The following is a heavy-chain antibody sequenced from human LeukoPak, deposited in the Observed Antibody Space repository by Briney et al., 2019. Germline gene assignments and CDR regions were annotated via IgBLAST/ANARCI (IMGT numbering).Heavy chain of an antibody. Sequence: PGGSLRLSCAASGFTFSSYGMHWVRQAPGKGLEWVAVISYDGSNKYYADSVKGRFTISRDNSKNTLYLQMNSLRAEDTAVYYCAKDGPAGWEQWLVRSHTRYYYYGMDVWGQGTTVTVSS. D-gene: IGHD6-19*01. CDR3: AKDGPAGWEQWLVRSHTRYYYYGMDV. CDR2: ISYDGSNK. J-gene: IGHJ6*02. CDR1: GFTFSSYG. V-gene: IGHV3-30*18.